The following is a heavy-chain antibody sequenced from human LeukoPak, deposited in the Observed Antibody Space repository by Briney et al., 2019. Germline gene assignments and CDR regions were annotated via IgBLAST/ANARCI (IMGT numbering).Heavy chain of an antibody. CDR1: GFTFSTYS. J-gene: IGHJ4*02. Sequence: GGSLRLSCAASGFTFSTYSMNWVRQAPGKGLEWVSSISSSSTNIYYADSVKGRFTISRDNAKNSLYLQMNSLSAEDTAVYYCARTLNYDFWSGYYTAYYFDYWGQGTLVTVSS. CDR2: ISSSSTNI. V-gene: IGHV3-21*01. D-gene: IGHD3-3*01. CDR3: ARTLNYDFWSGYYTAYYFDY.